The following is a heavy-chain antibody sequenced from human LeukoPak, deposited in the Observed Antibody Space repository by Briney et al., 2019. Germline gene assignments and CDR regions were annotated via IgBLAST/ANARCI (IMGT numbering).Heavy chain of an antibody. V-gene: IGHV3-30*04. Sequence: GGSLRLSCAASGFTFSSYAMHWVRQAPGKGLEWVAVISYDGSNKYYADSVKGRFTISRDNSKNTLYLQMNSLRAEDTAVYYCARDWVVWGSWGAFDIWGQGTMVTVSS. J-gene: IGHJ3*02. D-gene: IGHD3-16*01. CDR1: GFTFSSYA. CDR2: ISYDGSNK. CDR3: ARDWVVWGSWGAFDI.